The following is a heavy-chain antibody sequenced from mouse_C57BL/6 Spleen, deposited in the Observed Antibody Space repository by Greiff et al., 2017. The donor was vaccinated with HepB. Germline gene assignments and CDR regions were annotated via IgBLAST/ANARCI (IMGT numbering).Heavy chain of an antibody. CDR3: ARSVVATDAMDY. J-gene: IGHJ4*01. D-gene: IGHD1-1*01. CDR1: GYTFTSYG. CDR2: IYPRSGKT. Sequence: VQLQQSGAELARPGASVKLSCKASGYTFTSYGISWVKQRTGQGLEWIGEIYPRSGKTYYNEKFKGKATLTADQSSSKAYMVLRSLTSEDSAVYFCARSVVATDAMDYWGQGTSVTVSS. V-gene: IGHV1-81*01.